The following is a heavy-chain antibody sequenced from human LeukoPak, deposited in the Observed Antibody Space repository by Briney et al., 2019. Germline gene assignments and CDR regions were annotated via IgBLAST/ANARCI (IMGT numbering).Heavy chain of an antibody. CDR1: GFTFSSYA. CDR3: ARGDAFSGDH. J-gene: IGHJ4*02. Sequence: PGGSLRLSCAASGFTFSSYAMSWVRQAPGKGLEWVANIHPEGNEKYHVESVKGRFTISRDNTKNLLSLQMNGLRVEDTAVYYCARGDAFSGDHWGQGTLVTVSS. V-gene: IGHV3-7*04. CDR2: IHPEGNEK.